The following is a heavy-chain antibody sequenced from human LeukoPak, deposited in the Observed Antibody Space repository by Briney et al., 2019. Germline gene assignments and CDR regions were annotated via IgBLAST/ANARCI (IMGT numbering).Heavy chain of an antibody. J-gene: IGHJ4*02. CDR2: ISYDGSNK. Sequence: GGSLRLSCAASGFTFSSYGMHWVRQAPGKGLEWVAVISYDGSNKYYADSVKGRFTISRDNSKNTLYLQMNSLRAEDTAVYYCAKGASGYSSSWPFDYWGQGTLVTVSS. CDR1: GFTFSSYG. V-gene: IGHV3-30*18. D-gene: IGHD6-13*01. CDR3: AKGASGYSSSWPFDY.